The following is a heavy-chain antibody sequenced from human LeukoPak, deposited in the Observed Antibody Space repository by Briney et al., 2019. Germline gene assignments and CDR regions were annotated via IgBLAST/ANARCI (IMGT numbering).Heavy chain of an antibody. CDR2: IYYSGST. CDR3: ARGLYYYDSRYDY. V-gene: IGHV4-39*07. J-gene: IGHJ4*02. CDR1: GGSISSSSYY. Sequence: SETLSLTCTVSGGSISSSSYYWGWIRQPPGKGLEWIGSIYYSGSTYYNPSLKSRVTISVDTSKNQFSLKLSSVTAADTAVHYCARGLYYYDSRYDYWGQGTLVTVSS. D-gene: IGHD3-22*01.